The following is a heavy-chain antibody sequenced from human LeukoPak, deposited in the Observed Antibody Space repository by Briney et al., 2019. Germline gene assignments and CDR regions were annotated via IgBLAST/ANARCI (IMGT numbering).Heavy chain of an antibody. CDR2: INAGNGNT. CDR3: ARVLPVAGNGLDY. CDR1: EYTFTSYA. J-gene: IGHJ4*02. D-gene: IGHD6-19*01. V-gene: IGHV1-3*01. Sequence: GASVKVSCKASEYTFTSYAMHWVRQAPGQRLEWMGWINAGNGNTKYSQKFQGRVAITRDTSASTAYMELSSLRSEDTAVYYCARVLPVAGNGLDYWGQGTLVTVSS.